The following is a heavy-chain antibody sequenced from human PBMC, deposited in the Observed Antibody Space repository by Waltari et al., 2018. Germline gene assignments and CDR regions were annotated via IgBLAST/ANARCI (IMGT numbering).Heavy chain of an antibody. CDR2: IYYSGST. J-gene: IGHJ5*02. D-gene: IGHD2-15*01. CDR1: GGSISSSSYY. V-gene: IGHV4-39*01. CDR3: ARHGYCSGGSCYSWFDP. Sequence: QLQLQESGPGLVKPSETLSLTCTVSGGSISSSSYYWGLIRQPPGKGLEWIGSIYYSGSTYYNPSRKSRVTRSVDTSKNQFSLKLSSVTAADTAVYYCARHGYCSGGSCYSWFDPWGQGTLVTVSS.